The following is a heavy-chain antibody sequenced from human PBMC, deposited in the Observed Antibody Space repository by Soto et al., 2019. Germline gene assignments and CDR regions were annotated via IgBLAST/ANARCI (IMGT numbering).Heavy chain of an antibody. D-gene: IGHD3-22*01. J-gene: IGHJ6*02. CDR1: GFTFSSYG. V-gene: IGHV3-33*01. CDR2: IWYDGSNK. Sequence: GGSLRLSCAASGFTFSSYGMHWVRQAPGKGLEWVAVIWYDGSNKYYADSVKGRFTISRDNSKNTLYLQMNSLRAEDTAVYYCARWGYYHDSSGQGGMDVWGQGTTVTVSS. CDR3: ARWGYYHDSSGQGGMDV.